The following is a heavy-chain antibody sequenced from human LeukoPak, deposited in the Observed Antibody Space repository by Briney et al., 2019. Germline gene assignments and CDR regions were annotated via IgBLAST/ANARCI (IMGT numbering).Heavy chain of an antibody. J-gene: IGHJ4*02. V-gene: IGHV1-2*02. CDR2: INPNNGGT. CDR1: GYTFTNHY. CDR3: ARGRGTTSSNFDY. Sequence: ASVKVSCKASGYTFTNHYMHWVRQAPGQGLEWMGWINPNNGGTNYAQKFQGRVTMTRDTSISTVYMELSRLTSDDTAVYYCARGRGTTSSNFDYWGQGNLVTVSS. D-gene: IGHD2-2*01.